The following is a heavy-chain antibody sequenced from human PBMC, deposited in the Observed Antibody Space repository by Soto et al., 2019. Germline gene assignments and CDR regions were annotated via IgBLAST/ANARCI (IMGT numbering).Heavy chain of an antibody. V-gene: IGHV3-23*01. CDR1: GFTFSSYA. J-gene: IGHJ4*02. CDR2: ISASGAGT. Sequence: VGSLRLSCAASGFTFSSYAMSWVRQAPGKGLKWVSSISASGAGTYYADSVKGRFTISRDNSKNTLYLQMNSLRAEDTAVYYCAKDAYHGSSPKYFDYWGQGTLVTVSS. D-gene: IGHD6-6*01. CDR3: AKDAYHGSSPKYFDY.